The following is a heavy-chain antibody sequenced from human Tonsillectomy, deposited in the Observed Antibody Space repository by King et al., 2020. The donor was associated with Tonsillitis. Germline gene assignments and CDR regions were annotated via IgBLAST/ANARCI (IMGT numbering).Heavy chain of an antibody. D-gene: IGHD3-22*01. CDR1: GYSFTSYW. CDR2: IYPGDSDT. CDR3: ARLVGLYDSSGYYLYYFDY. Sequence: VQLVESGAEVKKPGESLKISCKGSGYSFTSYWIGWVRQMPGKGLEWMGIIYPGDSDTRYSPSFQGQVTISADKSISTAYLQWSSLKASDTAMYYCARLVGLYDSSGYYLYYFDYWGQGTLVTVSS. V-gene: IGHV5-51*01. J-gene: IGHJ4*02.